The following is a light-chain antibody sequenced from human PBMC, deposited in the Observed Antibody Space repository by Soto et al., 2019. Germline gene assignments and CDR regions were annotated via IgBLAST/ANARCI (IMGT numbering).Light chain of an antibody. CDR1: QSVSSSY. CDR3: QQSHDWPRT. V-gene: IGKV3-20*01. J-gene: IGKJ1*01. CDR2: GAS. Sequence: IVGTQSLGTLSLSQGERATLSCRASQSVSSSYLAWYQQKPGQAPRLLIYGASSRATGIPDRFSGSGSGTDFTLTISSLPSEDFAVYFCQQSHDWPRTFGQGTKVDIK.